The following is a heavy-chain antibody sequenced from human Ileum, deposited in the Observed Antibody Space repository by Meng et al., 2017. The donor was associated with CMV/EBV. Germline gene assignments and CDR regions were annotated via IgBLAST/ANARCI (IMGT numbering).Heavy chain of an antibody. Sequence: QVQLQQGGAGRLKPSETLSLTCAVHGGSLSGYYWSWIRQPPEKRLEWIEEINHSGSTSYNPSLQSRVTISLDTSKNQFSLKLSSVTAADTAVYYCAREQGYGSGSYFQGWFDPWGQGTLVTVSS. CDR2: INHSGST. D-gene: IGHD3-10*01. J-gene: IGHJ5*02. CDR3: AREQGYGSGSYFQGWFDP. CDR1: GGSLSGYY. V-gene: IGHV4-34*01.